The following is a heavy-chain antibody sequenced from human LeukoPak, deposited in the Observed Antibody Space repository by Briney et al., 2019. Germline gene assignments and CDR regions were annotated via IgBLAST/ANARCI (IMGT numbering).Heavy chain of an antibody. CDR2: ISGSGGST. CDR3: AKTGVHIVVVVAAPYYFDY. Sequence: GGFLRLSCAASGFTFSSYAMSWVRQAPGKGLEWVSAISGSGGSTYYADSVKGRFTISRDNSKNTLYLQMNSLRAEDTAVYYCAKTGVHIVVVVAAPYYFDYWGQGTLVTISS. V-gene: IGHV3-23*01. CDR1: GFTFSSYA. J-gene: IGHJ4*02. D-gene: IGHD2-15*01.